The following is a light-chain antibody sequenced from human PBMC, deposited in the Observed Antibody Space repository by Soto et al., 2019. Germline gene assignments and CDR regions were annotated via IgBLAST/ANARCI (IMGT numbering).Light chain of an antibody. CDR3: QSYDTRLSAVV. CDR1: SSNIGAGYD. V-gene: IGLV1-40*01. Sequence: QSVLTQPPSVSGAPGQRVTISCAGSSSNIGAGYDVHWYQHLPGTAPKLLIHGNTNRPSGVPDRFSGSKSGTSVSLDITGLQAEDEADYYCQSYDTRLSAVVFGGGTKVTVL. CDR2: GNT. J-gene: IGLJ2*01.